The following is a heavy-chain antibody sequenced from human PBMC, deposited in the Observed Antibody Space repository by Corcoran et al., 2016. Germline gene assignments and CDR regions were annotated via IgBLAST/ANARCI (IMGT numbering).Heavy chain of an antibody. CDR3: ARGRRSSYLYFDL. CDR1: GGYFSGYY. CDR2: INHSGST. Sequence: QVQLQQWGAGLLKPSETLSHTCAVYGGYFSGYYWSWIRQPPGKGLEWSGEINHSGSTNYNPSLKSRVTISVDTSKKQFSLKLRSVTAADTAVYYCARGRRSSYLYFDLWGRGTPVTVSS. V-gene: IGHV4-34*01. D-gene: IGHD6-6*01. J-gene: IGHJ2*01.